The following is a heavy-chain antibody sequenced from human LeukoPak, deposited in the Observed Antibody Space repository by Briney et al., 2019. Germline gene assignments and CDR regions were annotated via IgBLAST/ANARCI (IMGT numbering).Heavy chain of an antibody. J-gene: IGHJ3*02. Sequence: GGSLRLSCAASGFTFSNYWMSWVRQAPGKGLEWVASIKQDGSEKHYVDSVKGRFTISRDNAKNSLYLQLNSLRAEDTAVYYCARESGGDLGEAFDIWGQGTMVTVSS. CDR1: GFTFSNYW. V-gene: IGHV3-7*01. CDR3: ARESGGDLGEAFDI. CDR2: IKQDGSEK. D-gene: IGHD1-26*01.